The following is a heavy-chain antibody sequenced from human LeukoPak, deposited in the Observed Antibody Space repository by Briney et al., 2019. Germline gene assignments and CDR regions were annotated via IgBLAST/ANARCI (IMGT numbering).Heavy chain of an antibody. CDR3: ARGRGCSSMSCYPDY. Sequence: PGRSLRLSCAASGFSFSGNSINWVRQAPGKGLEWVSSISPSSSYIYYADSVKGRFTISRDNAKNSLYLQMNSLRAEDTAVYYCARGRGCSSMSCYPDYWGQGTLVTVSS. D-gene: IGHD2-2*01. CDR1: GFSFSGNS. J-gene: IGHJ4*02. V-gene: IGHV3-21*01. CDR2: ISPSSSYI.